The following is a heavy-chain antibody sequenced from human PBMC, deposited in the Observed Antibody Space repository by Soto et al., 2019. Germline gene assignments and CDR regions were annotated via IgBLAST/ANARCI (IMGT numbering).Heavy chain of an antibody. Sequence: QITLKESGPTLVKPTQTLTLTCTFSGFSLSTSGVRVGWIRQPPGKALEWLALIYWDDDKRYSPSLKSRLTMTKYTSKNQVVLTMSNMGPLGTAAYYCALLVSPAATRVWSDPWGQGTLVTVSS. D-gene: IGHD2-2*01. CDR3: ALLVSPAATRVWSDP. CDR1: GFSLSTSGVR. CDR2: IYWDDDK. J-gene: IGHJ5*02. V-gene: IGHV2-5*02.